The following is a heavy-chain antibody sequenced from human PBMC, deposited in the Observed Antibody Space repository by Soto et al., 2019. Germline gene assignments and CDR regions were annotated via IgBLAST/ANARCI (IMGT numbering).Heavy chain of an antibody. CDR2: ISGSGGST. D-gene: IGHD2-15*01. V-gene: IGHV3-23*01. CDR3: AKDTVGYCSGGSCYSTLFYYYMDV. J-gene: IGHJ6*03. Sequence: GSLRLSCAASGFTFSSYAMSWVRQAPGKGLEWVSAISGSGGSTYYADSVKGRFTISRDNSKNTLYLQMNSLRAEDTAVYYCAKDTVGYCSGGSCYSTLFYYYMDVWGKGTTVTVSS. CDR1: GFTFSSYA.